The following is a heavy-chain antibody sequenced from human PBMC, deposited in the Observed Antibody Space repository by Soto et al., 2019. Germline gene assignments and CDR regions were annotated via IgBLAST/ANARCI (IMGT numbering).Heavy chain of an antibody. CDR3: ARVRARTRYYYYGMDV. D-gene: IGHD2-2*01. Sequence: GGSLRLSCAASGFTFSSYAMHWVRQAPGKGLEWVAVVSYDGSNKYYADSVEGRFTISRDNSKNTLYLQMNSLRAEDTAVYYCARVRARTRYYYYGMDVWGQGTTVTVSS. CDR1: GFTFSSYA. CDR2: VSYDGSNK. V-gene: IGHV3-30-3*01. J-gene: IGHJ6*02.